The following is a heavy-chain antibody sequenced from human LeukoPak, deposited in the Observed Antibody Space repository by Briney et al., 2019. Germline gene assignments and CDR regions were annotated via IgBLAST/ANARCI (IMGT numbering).Heavy chain of an antibody. V-gene: IGHV1-69*13. CDR3: AREGVVAGYYFDY. CDR1: GGTFSSYA. J-gene: IGHJ4*02. CDR2: IIPIFGTA. Sequence: GASVTVSCTASGGTFSSYAISWVRQAPGQGLEWMGGIIPIFGTANYAQKFQGRVTITADESTSTAYMELSSLRSEDTAVYYCAREGVVAGYYFDYWGQGTLVTVSS. D-gene: IGHD6-19*01.